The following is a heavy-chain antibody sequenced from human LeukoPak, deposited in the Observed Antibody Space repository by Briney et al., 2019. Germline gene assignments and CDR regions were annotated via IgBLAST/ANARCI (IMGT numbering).Heavy chain of an antibody. D-gene: IGHD6-19*01. V-gene: IGHV4-59*08. CDR3: ARGLPRLNSSGWSRGYFQH. CDR1: GGSISSYY. J-gene: IGHJ1*01. CDR2: ISYSGST. Sequence: SETLSLTCTVSGGSISSYYWSWIRQPPGKGLEWIGYISYSGSTNYNPSLKSRVTISVDTSKNQFSLKLSSVTAADTAVYYCARGLPRLNSSGWSRGYFQHWGQGTLVTVSS.